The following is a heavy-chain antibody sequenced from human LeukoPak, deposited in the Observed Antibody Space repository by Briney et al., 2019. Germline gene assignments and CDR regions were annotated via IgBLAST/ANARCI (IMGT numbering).Heavy chain of an antibody. CDR3: AKDQQLQPFHY. Sequence: GGSLRLSCAASGFIFSTYGMHWVRQAPGKGLEGVAFIQFDGSNEYYADSVKGRFTISRDNSKNTLYLQMNSLRAEDTSVYYCAKDQQLQPFHYWGQGTLVTVSS. D-gene: IGHD2-2*01. CDR1: GFIFSTYG. J-gene: IGHJ4*02. CDR2: IQFDGSNE. V-gene: IGHV3-30*02.